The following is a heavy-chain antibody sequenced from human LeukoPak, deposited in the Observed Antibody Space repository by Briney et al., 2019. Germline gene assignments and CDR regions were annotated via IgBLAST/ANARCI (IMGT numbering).Heavy chain of an antibody. V-gene: IGHV3-7*05. CDR1: GFTFRNYW. J-gene: IGHJ4*02. D-gene: IGHD2-2*01. Sequence: GGSLRLSCAASGFTFRNYWMGWVRQAPGKGLEWVANINQDGNEKYYVDSVKGRFTISRDNAKNSLYLQMNSLRAEDTAVYYCSTEGVPTSLVAYEYWGQGTLVTVSS. CDR3: STEGVPTSLVAYEY. CDR2: INQDGNEK.